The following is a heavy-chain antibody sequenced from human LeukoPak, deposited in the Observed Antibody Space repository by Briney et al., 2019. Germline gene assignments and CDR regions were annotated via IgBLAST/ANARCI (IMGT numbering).Heavy chain of an antibody. CDR1: GGSISSDY. D-gene: IGHD2-2*01. J-gene: IGHJ3*01. CDR3: ARLTSSYALDL. CDR2: IYYTGTT. V-gene: IGHV4-59*08. Sequence: SETLSLTCFVSGGSISSDYWSWIRQPPGKGLEWIGHIYYTGTTKFNPFLKSRVSTSIDTPRKHFSLNLNSVTVADTAIYYCARLTSSYALDLWGQGTMVTVSS.